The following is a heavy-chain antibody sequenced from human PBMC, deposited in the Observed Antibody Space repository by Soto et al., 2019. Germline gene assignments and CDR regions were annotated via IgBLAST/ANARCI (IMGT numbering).Heavy chain of an antibody. CDR3: SIGWGPKEVRFED. CDR2: ISSSSSYI. CDR1: GFTFSSYS. D-gene: IGHD3-16*01. J-gene: IGHJ4*02. V-gene: IGHV3-21*01. Sequence: GGSLRLSCAASGFTFSSYSMNWVRQAPGKGLEWVSSISSSSSYIYYADSVKGRFTISRDNAKNSLYLQMNSLRAEDTAVYYLSIGWGPKEVRFEDWGQGALVNVSS.